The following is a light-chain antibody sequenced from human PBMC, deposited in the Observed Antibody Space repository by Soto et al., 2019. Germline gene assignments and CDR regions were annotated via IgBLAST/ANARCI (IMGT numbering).Light chain of an antibody. CDR2: DAS. V-gene: IGKV1-5*01. CDR3: QQYNNYPRT. CDR1: ENIRTW. Sequence: DIQMTQSPSTLSASVVDRVTITCLASENIRTWLAWYQHKPGKAPKFLIYDASTLESGVPSRFSGSGSGTDFTLTISSLQPDDFATYYCQQYNNYPRTFGQGTKVDIK. J-gene: IGKJ1*01.